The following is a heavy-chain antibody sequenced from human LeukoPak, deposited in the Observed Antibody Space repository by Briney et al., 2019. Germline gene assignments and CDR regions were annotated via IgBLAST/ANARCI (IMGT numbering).Heavy chain of an antibody. D-gene: IGHD1-26*01. CDR3: ARARGSYSHDY. J-gene: IGHJ4*02. V-gene: IGHV3-21*01. CDR1: GFTFSSYD. CDR2: ISTSSYT. Sequence: PGGSLRLSCAASGFTFSSYDMNWVRQAPGKGLEWVSFISTSSYTYYADSVKGRFTISRDNAKTSLYLQMNSLRAEDTAVYYCARARGSYSHDYWGQGTLVTVSS.